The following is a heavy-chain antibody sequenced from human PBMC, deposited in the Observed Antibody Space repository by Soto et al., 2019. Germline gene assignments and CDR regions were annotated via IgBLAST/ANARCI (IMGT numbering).Heavy chain of an antibody. D-gene: IGHD2-8*01. J-gene: IGHJ4*02. V-gene: IGHV2-5*02. CDR1: GFSLSTSAEG. CDR2: VHWDGDE. Sequence: QITLKESGPTLVKPTQTLTLTCTFSGFSLSTSAEGVGWIRQPPGKALARLALVHWDGDERYSPSPKSRLTITKDTSKNQVVLTMTNMDPADAATYSCAHGSCTIADCYGNADLDYWGQGILVTVSS. CDR3: AHGSCTIADCYGNADLDY.